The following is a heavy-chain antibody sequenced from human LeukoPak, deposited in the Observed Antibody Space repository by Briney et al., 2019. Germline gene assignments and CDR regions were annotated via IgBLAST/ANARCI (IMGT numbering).Heavy chain of an antibody. J-gene: IGHJ4*02. CDR3: ARQIASAGTAGFDF. D-gene: IGHD6-13*01. V-gene: IGHV4-4*07. CDR1: GGSISSYY. CDR2: IYSTGST. Sequence: SDTLSLTCTVSGGSISSYYWSWIRQPAGKGLEWIGRIYSTGSTNYNPSLKSRVTMSLDTSKNQFSLRLRSVTAADTAVYYCARQIASAGTAGFDFWGQGALVTVSS.